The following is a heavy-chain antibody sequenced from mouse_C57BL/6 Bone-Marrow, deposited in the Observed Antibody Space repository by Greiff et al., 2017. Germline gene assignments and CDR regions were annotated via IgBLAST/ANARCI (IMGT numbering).Heavy chain of an antibody. J-gene: IGHJ1*03. D-gene: IGHD1-1*01. CDR1: GFSLTSYG. CDR3: ASTVVATDWYFDV. Sequence: VMLVESGPGLVQPSQSLSITCTVSGFSLTSYGVHWVRQPPGKGLEWLGVIWSGGSTDYNAAFISRLSISKDNSKSQVFFKMNSLQADDTAIYYCASTVVATDWYFDVGGTGTTVTVSS. CDR2: IWSGGST. V-gene: IGHV2-4*01.